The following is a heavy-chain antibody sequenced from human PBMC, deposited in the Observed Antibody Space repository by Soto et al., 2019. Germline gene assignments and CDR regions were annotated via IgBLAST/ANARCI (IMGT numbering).Heavy chain of an antibody. D-gene: IGHD2-21*01. J-gene: IGHJ4*02. CDR2: IYWDDDK. CDR1: GFSLSTGGVG. CDR3: AHTPFFGDKLDY. V-gene: IGHV2-5*02. Sequence: QITLKESGPTLVKPTQTLTLTCSFSGFSLSTGGVGVGWIRQPPGKALEWLALIYWDDDKRYNPSLKSRLTITKDTSKNHVVLTMTNMDPVDTATYFCAHTPFFGDKLDYWGQGTLVTVSS.